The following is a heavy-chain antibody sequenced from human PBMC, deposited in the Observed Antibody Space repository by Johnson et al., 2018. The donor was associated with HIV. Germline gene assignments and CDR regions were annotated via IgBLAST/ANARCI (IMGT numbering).Heavy chain of an antibody. Sequence: QVQLVESGGGVVQPGRSLRLSCAASGFTFSSYGMHWVRQAPGKGLEWVAVISYNGSNKYYADSVKGRFTISRDNANNTLYVQMNSLRAEDTAVYYCAKSTQANILRESGPYGAFDIWGQGTMVTVSS. J-gene: IGHJ3*02. CDR1: GFTFSSYG. D-gene: IGHD3-10*01. V-gene: IGHV3-30*18. CDR3: AKSTQANILRESGPYGAFDI. CDR2: ISYNGSNK.